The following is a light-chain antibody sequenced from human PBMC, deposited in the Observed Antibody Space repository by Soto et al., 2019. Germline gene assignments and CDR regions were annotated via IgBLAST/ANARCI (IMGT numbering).Light chain of an antibody. CDR1: QSLMHSNGFNY. CDR3: MQALEKGFT. V-gene: IGKV2-28*01. Sequence: DIVLTQSPRSLPVSPGEPASISCRSNQSLMHSNGFNYLDWYLQKPGQSPRLLIYLGSHRASDVSDRFTCSGSGAEFTLEISRVEAGDVGLYYCMQALEKGFTFGPGTKVDI. J-gene: IGKJ3*01. CDR2: LGS.